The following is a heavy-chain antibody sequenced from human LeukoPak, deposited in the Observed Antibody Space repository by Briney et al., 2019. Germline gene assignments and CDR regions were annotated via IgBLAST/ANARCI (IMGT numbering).Heavy chain of an antibody. J-gene: IGHJ5*02. V-gene: IGHV4-61*02. CDR3: ARGDIAAAPTSWFDP. D-gene: IGHD6-13*01. CDR2: IYSSGST. CDR1: GGSISSDNYY. Sequence: PSQTLSLTCTVSGGSISSDNYYWSWIRQPAGKGLEWIGRIYSSGSTNYNPSLKSRVTISVDTSKNQLSLKLSSVTTADTAVYYCARGDIAAAPTSWFDPWGQGTLVTVSS.